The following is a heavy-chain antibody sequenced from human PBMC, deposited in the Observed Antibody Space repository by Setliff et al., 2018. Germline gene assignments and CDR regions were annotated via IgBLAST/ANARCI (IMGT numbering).Heavy chain of an antibody. V-gene: IGHV3-30*02. CDR3: AKDRPQGVNGRSLDY. CDR2: VRFDGTYK. Sequence: GESLKISCAASGFVFGTYGMHWVRQAPGKGLDWVASVRFDGTYKVYADSVKGRFTISRDNSENTLFLQMTSLRAEDTAVYYCAKDRPQGVNGRSLDYWGRGALVTVSS. J-gene: IGHJ4*02. CDR1: GFVFGTYG. D-gene: IGHD3-10*01.